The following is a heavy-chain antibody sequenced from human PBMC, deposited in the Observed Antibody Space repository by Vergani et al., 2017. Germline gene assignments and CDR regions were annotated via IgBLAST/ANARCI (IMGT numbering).Heavy chain of an antibody. D-gene: IGHD5-12*01. V-gene: IGHV1-69-2*01. Sequence: EVQLVQSGAEVKKPGATVKISCKVSGYTFTDYYMHWVQQAPGKGLEWMGLVVPEDGETIYAQKFQGRVTMTEDTSTDTAYMELSSLRSEDTAVYYCATELDTVATILDPRSGAFDIWGQGTMVTVSS. J-gene: IGHJ3*02. CDR3: ATELDTVATILDPRSGAFDI. CDR2: VVPEDGET. CDR1: GYTFTDYY.